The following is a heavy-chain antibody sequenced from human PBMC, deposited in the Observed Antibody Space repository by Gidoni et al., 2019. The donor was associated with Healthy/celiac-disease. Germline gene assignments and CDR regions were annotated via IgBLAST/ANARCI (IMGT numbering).Heavy chain of an antibody. D-gene: IGHD2-2*03. Sequence: QVQLQQWGAGLLKPSENLSLTCAVYGGSFSGYYWSWIRQPPGKGLEWIGEINHSGSTNYNPSLKSRVTISVDTSKNQFSLKLSSVTAADTAVYYCARAVVDIVVVPAARYLPNWFDPWGQGTLVTVSS. CDR1: GGSFSGYY. J-gene: IGHJ5*02. CDR2: INHSGST. V-gene: IGHV4-34*01. CDR3: ARAVVDIVVVPAARYLPNWFDP.